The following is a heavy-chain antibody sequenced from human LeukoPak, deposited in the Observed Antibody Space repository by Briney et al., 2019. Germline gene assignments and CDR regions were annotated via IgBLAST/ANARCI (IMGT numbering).Heavy chain of an antibody. J-gene: IGHJ4*02. D-gene: IGHD3-22*01. CDR3: AKRLGVVVPGAYYFDY. CDR1: GFTFSSYA. Sequence: GGSLRLSCAASGFTFSSYAMSWVRQAPGKGLEWVSGISGNGASTYYADSVKGRFTISRDNSKNTLYQQMNSLRAEDTAVYYCAKRLGVVVPGAYYFDYWGQGTLVTVSS. CDR2: ISGNGAST. V-gene: IGHV3-23*01.